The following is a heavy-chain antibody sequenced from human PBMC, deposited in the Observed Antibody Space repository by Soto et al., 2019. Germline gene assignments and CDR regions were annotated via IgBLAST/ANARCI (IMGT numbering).Heavy chain of an antibody. CDR2: VSKSGGNT. Sequence: GGSLRLSCAASGFTFSSYPMSWVRQAPGKGLEWVSSVSKSGGNTYYADSVKGRFTISRDNSKNTLYLQMNNLSAEDTAVYYCVGGTTITTPYYFDYWGQGTLVTVSS. V-gene: IGHV3-23*01. D-gene: IGHD4-4*01. CDR1: GFTFSSYP. J-gene: IGHJ4*02. CDR3: VGGTTITTPYYFDY.